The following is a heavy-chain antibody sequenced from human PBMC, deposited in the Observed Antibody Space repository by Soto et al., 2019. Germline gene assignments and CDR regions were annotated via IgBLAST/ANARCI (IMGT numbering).Heavy chain of an antibody. CDR1: GYTFSSYH. V-gene: IGHV1-18*01. J-gene: IGHJ4*02. Sequence: QIQLVQSGAEVKKPGASVKVSCKASGYTFSSYHITWVRQAPGQGLEWMGWISAYNGNTNYAQNLQGRVTMTTDPSTSTAYMELRSLRSADTAVYYCARYLPPVEYWGQGTLVTVSS. CDR3: ARYLPPVEY. CDR2: ISAYNGNT.